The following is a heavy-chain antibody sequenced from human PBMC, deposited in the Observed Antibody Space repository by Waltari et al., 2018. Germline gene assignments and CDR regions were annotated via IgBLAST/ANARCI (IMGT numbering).Heavy chain of an antibody. V-gene: IGHV3-7*01. D-gene: IGHD6-19*01. CDR1: GFTFSRSC. Sequence: EVQLVDSGGGLVQLGGSLRLPCAASGFTFSRSCTSWVRQAPGKGLEWVANIKQDGSENYYVDSVKGRFTFSRDNAKNSLYLQMNSLRAEDTAVYYCARPYASGWYINFDYWGQGTLVTVSS. J-gene: IGHJ4*02. CDR3: ARPYASGWYINFDY. CDR2: IKQDGSEN.